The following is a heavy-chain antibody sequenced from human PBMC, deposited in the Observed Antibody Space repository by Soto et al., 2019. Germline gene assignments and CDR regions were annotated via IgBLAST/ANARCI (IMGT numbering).Heavy chain of an antibody. CDR3: AIYFVVGGPTINYYYGMDV. V-gene: IGHV3-66*01. Sequence: PGGSLRLSCAASGFTVSSNYMSWVRQAPGKGLEWISIIYSAGNTYYADSVKGRFTISRDNSKNTLYLQMNSLGAEDTAVYYCAIYFVVGGPTINYYYGMDVWGQGTTVTVSS. CDR1: GFTVSSNY. CDR2: IYSAGNT. J-gene: IGHJ6*02. D-gene: IGHD1-26*01.